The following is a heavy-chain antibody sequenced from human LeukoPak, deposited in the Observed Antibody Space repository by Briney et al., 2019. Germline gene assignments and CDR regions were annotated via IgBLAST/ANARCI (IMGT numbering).Heavy chain of an antibody. CDR2: ISSSGSTI. CDR3: ASLRYCSITSCQDP. CDR1: GFTFSDCY. Sequence: PGGSLRLSCAASGFTFSDCYMSWIRQAPGKGLEWVSYISSSGSTIYYADSVKGRFTISRDNAKNSLYLQMNSLRAEDTAVYYCASLRYCSITSCQDPWGQGTLVTVSS. V-gene: IGHV3-11*01. J-gene: IGHJ5*02. D-gene: IGHD2-2*01.